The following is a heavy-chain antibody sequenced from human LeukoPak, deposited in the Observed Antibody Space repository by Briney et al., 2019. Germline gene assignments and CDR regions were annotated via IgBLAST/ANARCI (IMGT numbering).Heavy chain of an antibody. CDR2: ISTYNVNT. V-gene: IGHV1-18*04. Sequence: ASVKVSCKASGYTFTSHGITWVRQAPGQGLEWMGWISTYNVNTNYAQKLQGRVTMTTDTSTSTAYMELRSLRSDDTAVYYCARDQYYDSKGWFDPWGQGTLITVSS. CDR1: GYTFTSHG. D-gene: IGHD3-22*01. J-gene: IGHJ5*02. CDR3: ARDQYYDSKGWFDP.